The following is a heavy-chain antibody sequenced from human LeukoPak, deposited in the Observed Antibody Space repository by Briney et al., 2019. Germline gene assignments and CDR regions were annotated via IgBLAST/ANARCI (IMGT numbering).Heavy chain of an antibody. Sequence: ASVKVSCKASGYTFTGYYMHWVRQAPGQGLEWMGWINPNSGGTNYAQKFQGWVTMTRDTSISTAYMELSRLRSEDTAVYYCAASQGDYYDSSGFDYWGQGTLVTVSS. CDR1: GYTFTGYY. CDR3: AASQGDYYDSSGFDY. J-gene: IGHJ4*02. D-gene: IGHD3-22*01. CDR2: INPNSGGT. V-gene: IGHV1-2*04.